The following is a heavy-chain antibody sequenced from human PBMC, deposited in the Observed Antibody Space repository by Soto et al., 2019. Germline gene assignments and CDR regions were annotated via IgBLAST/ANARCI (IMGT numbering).Heavy chain of an antibody. CDR3: ASPIAAAGTS. V-gene: IGHV4-30-4*01. D-gene: IGHD6-13*01. Sequence: SETLSLTCTVSGGSISSGDYYWSWIRQPPGKGLEWIGEINHSGSTNYNPSLKSRVTISVDTSKNQFSLKLSSVTAADTAVYYCASPIAAAGTSWGQGTLVTVSS. CDR2: INHSGST. J-gene: IGHJ4*02. CDR1: GGSISSGDYY.